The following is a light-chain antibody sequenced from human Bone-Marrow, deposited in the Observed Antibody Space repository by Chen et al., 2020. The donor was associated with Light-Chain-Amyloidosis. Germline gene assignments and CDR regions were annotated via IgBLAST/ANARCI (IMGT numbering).Light chain of an antibody. V-gene: IGLV2-14*01. CDR1: SSDVGGDNH. J-gene: IGLJ1*01. Sequence: QSALTQPASVSGSPGQSITISCTGTSSDVGGDNHVSWYQQHPDKAPKLMIYEVTTRPSWFPDRFSGSKSDNTASLTISGLQTEDEADYFCSSYTITNTLVFGSGTRVTVL. CDR3: SSYTITNTLV. CDR2: EVT.